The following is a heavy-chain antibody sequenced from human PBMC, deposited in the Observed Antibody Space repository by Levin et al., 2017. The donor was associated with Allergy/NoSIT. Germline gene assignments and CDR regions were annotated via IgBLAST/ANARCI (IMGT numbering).Heavy chain of an antibody. CDR1: GYTFTSYD. V-gene: IGHV1-8*01. Sequence: ASVKVSCKASGYTFTSYDINWVRQATGQGLEWMGWMNPNSGNTGYAQKFQGRVTMTRNTSISTAYMELSSLRSEDTAVYYCAREGALIVGPNYYYYYGMDVWGQGTTVTVSS. CDR2: MNPNSGNT. CDR3: AREGALIVGPNYYYYYGMDV. D-gene: IGHD1-26*01. J-gene: IGHJ6*02.